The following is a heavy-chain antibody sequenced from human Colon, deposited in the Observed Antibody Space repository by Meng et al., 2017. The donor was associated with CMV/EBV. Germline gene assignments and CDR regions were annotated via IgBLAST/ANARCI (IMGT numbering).Heavy chain of an antibody. Sequence: GESLKISCAASGFTFGSHVMHWVRQSPGKGLEWISYLDSADNIIYYADSVKGRFTTSSDNVKNSVFLQMNGLRVEDTAVYYCARVMRVQPNHQKPFDIWGQGTMVTVSS. V-gene: IGHV3-48*01. CDR3: ARVMRVQPNHQKPFDI. J-gene: IGHJ3*02. D-gene: IGHD2-8*01. CDR1: GFTFGSHV. CDR2: LDSADNII.